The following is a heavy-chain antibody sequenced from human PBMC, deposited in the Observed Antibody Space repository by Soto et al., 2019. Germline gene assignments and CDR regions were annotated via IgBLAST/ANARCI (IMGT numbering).Heavy chain of an antibody. V-gene: IGHV1-8*01. CDR2: MNPNSGNT. CDR3: ARDGGCSSTSCYTYYYYGMDV. D-gene: IGHD2-2*02. Sequence: QVQLVQSGAEVKKPGASVKVSCKASGYTFTSYDINWVRQATGQGLEWMGWMNPNSGNTGYAQKLQGRVTMTTDTSTSTAYMELRSLRSDDTAVYYCARDGGCSSTSCYTYYYYGMDVWGQGTTVTVSS. J-gene: IGHJ6*02. CDR1: GYTFTSYD.